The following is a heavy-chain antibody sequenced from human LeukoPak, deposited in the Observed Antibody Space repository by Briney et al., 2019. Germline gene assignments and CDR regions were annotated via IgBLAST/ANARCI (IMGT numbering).Heavy chain of an antibody. D-gene: IGHD6-19*01. CDR3: AKIPKQWLVGKSPRFDY. V-gene: IGHV1-2*02. CDR1: GYTFTGYY. J-gene: IGHJ4*02. Sequence: WASVKVSCKASGYTFTGYYMHWVRQAPGQGLEWMGWINPNSGGTNYAQKFQGGVTMTRDTSISTAYMELSRLRSDDTAVYYCAKIPKQWLVGKSPRFDYWGQGTLVTVSS. CDR2: INPNSGGT.